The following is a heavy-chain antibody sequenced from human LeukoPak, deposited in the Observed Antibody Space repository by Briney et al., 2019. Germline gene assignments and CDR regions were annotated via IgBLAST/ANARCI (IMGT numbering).Heavy chain of an antibody. CDR2: IKQDGSEK. J-gene: IGHJ4*02. CDR3: ARDGQWLVPDY. V-gene: IGHV3-7*03. CDR1: GFTFSNYW. Sequence: GGSLRLSCAASGFTFSNYWMTWVRQAPGKGLEWVANIKQDGSEKYYVDSVKGRFTISRDNAKNSLYLQMNSLRAEDTAVYYCARDGQWLVPDYWGQGTLVTVSS. D-gene: IGHD6-19*01.